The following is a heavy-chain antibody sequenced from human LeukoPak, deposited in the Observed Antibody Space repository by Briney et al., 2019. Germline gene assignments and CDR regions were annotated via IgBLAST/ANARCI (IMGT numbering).Heavy chain of an antibody. CDR1: GFTLSSYA. V-gene: IGHV3-30-3*01. Sequence: GGSLRLSCAASGFTLSSYAMHWVRQAPGKGLEWVAVISYDGSNKYYADSVKGRFTISRDNSKNTLYLQMNSLRAEDTAVYYCATDRGWRTSGYYLYYFEYWGQGTLVTYSS. CDR2: ISYDGSNK. D-gene: IGHD3-3*01. CDR3: ATDRGWRTSGYYLYYFEY. J-gene: IGHJ4*02.